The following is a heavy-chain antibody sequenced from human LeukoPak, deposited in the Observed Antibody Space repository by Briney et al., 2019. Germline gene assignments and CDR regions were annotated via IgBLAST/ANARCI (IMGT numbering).Heavy chain of an antibody. J-gene: IGHJ6*02. CDR3: ARRGPRITMVRGADRPYYYYGMDV. Sequence: EVSLRLPCAPSGYTLSRYWIHWVRQSPGKGLVCLSRINSYETSTDYADSVKRRFTISRDNDEKTLYLQMNSLRAEDTAVYYCARRGPRITMVRGADRPYYYYGMDVWDQGPTVPVSS. CDR1: GYTLSRYW. CDR2: INSYETST. D-gene: IGHD3-10*01. V-gene: IGHV3-74*01.